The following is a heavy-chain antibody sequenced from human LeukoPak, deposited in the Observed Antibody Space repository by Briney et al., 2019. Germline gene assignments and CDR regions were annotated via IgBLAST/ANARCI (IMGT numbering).Heavy chain of an antibody. CDR3: AREGRCGGDCYYDY. J-gene: IGHJ4*02. CDR2: ISSSGSTI. V-gene: IGHV3-48*01. D-gene: IGHD2-21*02. CDR1: GFTFTSYA. Sequence: PGGSLRLSCAASGFTFTSYAMNWVRQAPGKGLEWVSHISSSGSTIYYADSVKGRFTISRDNSKNTLYLQMNSLRAEDTAVYYCAREGRCGGDCYYDYWGQGTLVTVSS.